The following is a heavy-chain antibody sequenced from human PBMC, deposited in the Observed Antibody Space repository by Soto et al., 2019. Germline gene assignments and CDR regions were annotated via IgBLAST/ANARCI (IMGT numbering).Heavy chain of an antibody. J-gene: IGHJ2*01. CDR2: IIPIFGTA. V-gene: IGHV1-69*12. Sequence: QVQLVQSGAEVKKPGSSVKVSCKASGGTFSSYAISWVRQAPGQGLEWMGGIIPIFGTANYAQKFQGRVTITADESTSTADMELSSLRSEDTAVYSCARALTTVTTDWYFDLWGRGTLVTVSS. CDR1: GGTFSSYA. D-gene: IGHD4-17*01. CDR3: ARALTTVTTDWYFDL.